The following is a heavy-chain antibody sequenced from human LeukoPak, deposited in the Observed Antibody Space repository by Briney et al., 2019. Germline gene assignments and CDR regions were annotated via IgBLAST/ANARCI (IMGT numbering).Heavy chain of an antibody. CDR3: AKLGIVVVVAATTWFDP. CDR2: ISGSGGST. Sequence: PGGSLRLSCAASGFTFGSYWMHWVRQAPGKGLVWVSAISGSGGSTYYADSVKGRFTISRDNSKNTLYLQMNSLRAEDTAVYYCAKLGIVVVVAATTWFDPWGQGTLVTVSS. D-gene: IGHD2-15*01. V-gene: IGHV3-23*01. CDR1: GFTFGSYW. J-gene: IGHJ5*02.